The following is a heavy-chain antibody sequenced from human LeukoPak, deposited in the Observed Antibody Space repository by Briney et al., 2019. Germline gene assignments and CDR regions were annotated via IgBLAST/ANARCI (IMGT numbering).Heavy chain of an antibody. Sequence: ASVKVSCKASGYTFTSYDINWVRQATGQGLEWMGWMNPNSGNTGYAQKFQGRVTMTRNTSISTAYMELSSLRSEDTAVYYCARDQSYYYDSSGTGDDAFDIWGQGTMVTVSS. CDR2: MNPNSGNT. V-gene: IGHV1-8*01. D-gene: IGHD3-22*01. J-gene: IGHJ3*02. CDR3: ARDQSYYYDSSGTGDDAFDI. CDR1: GYTFTSYD.